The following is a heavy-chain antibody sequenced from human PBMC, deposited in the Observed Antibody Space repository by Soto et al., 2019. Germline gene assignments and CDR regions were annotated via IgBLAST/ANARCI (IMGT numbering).Heavy chain of an antibody. CDR1: GYTFTSYG. V-gene: IGHV1-18*01. J-gene: IGHJ4*02. CDR3: ARFLRVRGVSDY. Sequence: VASVKVSCKASGYTFTSYGISWVRQAPGQGLEWMGWISAYNGNTNYAQKLQGRVTMATDTSTSTAYMELRSLRSDDTAVYYCARFLRVRGVSDYWGQGTLVTVSS. D-gene: IGHD3-10*01. CDR2: ISAYNGNT.